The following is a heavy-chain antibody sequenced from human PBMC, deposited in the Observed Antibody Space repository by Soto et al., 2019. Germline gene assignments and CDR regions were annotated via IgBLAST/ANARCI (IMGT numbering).Heavy chain of an antibody. V-gene: IGHV5-51*01. CDR1: GYTFSKYW. CDR3: ARQGGEYNTMSDY. J-gene: IGHJ4*02. Sequence: LKISCKGSGYTFSKYWIGWVRQTPGKGLEWMGMIYPGDSDARYSPSFEGQVTFSVDKSINTAYLQWNSLEASDTAMYYCARQGGEYNTMSDYWGQGTLVTVSS. CDR2: IYPGDSDA. D-gene: IGHD3-10*01.